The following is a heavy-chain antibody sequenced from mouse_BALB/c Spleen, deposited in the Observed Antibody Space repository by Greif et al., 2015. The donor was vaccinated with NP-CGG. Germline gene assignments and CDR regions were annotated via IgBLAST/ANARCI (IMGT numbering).Heavy chain of an antibody. J-gene: IGHJ3*01. CDR2: IDPENGDT. D-gene: IGHD4-1*01. V-gene: IGHV14-4*02. Sequence: EVQLQQSGAELVRSGASVKLSCTASGFNIKDYYMHWVKQRPEQGLEWIGWIDPENGDTEYAPKFQGKATMTADTSSNTAYLQLSSLTSEDTAVYYCNARLGRAYWGQGTLVTVSA. CDR1: GFNIKDYY. CDR3: NARLGRAY.